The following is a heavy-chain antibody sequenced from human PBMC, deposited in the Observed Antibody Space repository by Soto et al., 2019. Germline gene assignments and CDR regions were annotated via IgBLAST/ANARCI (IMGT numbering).Heavy chain of an antibody. Sequence: QVQFVQAGAEVKKPGASVKVSCQASGSPFTSFAIHWVRPAPGQRLEWMGWINGGNGNTKYSQKFKGRVTITRDTSAKTVYMGVSSLRSEDTAVYYWARGAGSFPYFDDWGQGTLVTVSS. V-gene: IGHV1-3*01. CDR1: GSPFTSFA. D-gene: IGHD1-26*01. J-gene: IGHJ4*02. CDR3: ARGAGSFPYFDD. CDR2: INGGNGNT.